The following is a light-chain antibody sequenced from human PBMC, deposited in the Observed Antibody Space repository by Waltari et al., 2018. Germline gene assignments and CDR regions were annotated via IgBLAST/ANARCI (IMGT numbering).Light chain of an antibody. J-gene: IGLJ1*01. V-gene: IGLV1-40*01. Sequence: QSVLTQPPSVSGAPGQRVTISCTGGSTNIGAGYDVHLYQQLPGTAPKLLIHDNSKRPSGVPDRFSGSKSGTSAPLAITGLQADDEADYFCQSYDSSRRRLFGTGTKVIVL. CDR2: DNS. CDR3: QSYDSSRRRL. CDR1: STNIGAGYD.